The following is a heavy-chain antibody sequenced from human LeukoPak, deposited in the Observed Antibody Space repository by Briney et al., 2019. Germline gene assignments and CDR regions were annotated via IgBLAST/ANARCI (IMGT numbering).Heavy chain of an antibody. V-gene: IGHV3-23*01. Sequence: GGSLRLSCAASGFTFSNYAMSWVRQVPGKGLEWVSALSGSGGNTFYADSVKGRFTISRDNSKNTLYLQVNSLRAADTAIYYCAKVQEMDTILPLFHYWGQGTLVTVSS. CDR2: LSGSGGNT. J-gene: IGHJ4*02. CDR3: AKVQEMDTILPLFHY. D-gene: IGHD5-24*01. CDR1: GFTFSNYA.